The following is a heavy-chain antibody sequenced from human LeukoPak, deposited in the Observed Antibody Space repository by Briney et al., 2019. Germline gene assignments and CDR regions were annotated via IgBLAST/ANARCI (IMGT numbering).Heavy chain of an antibody. D-gene: IGHD3-9*01. CDR2: IYPDDSDT. CDR3: ARRERRYYDILPGYSVFDY. CDR1: GYSFTSYW. J-gene: IGHJ4*02. Sequence: GESLKISCKGSGYSFTSYWIGWVLQMPGKGLEWMGVIYPDDSDTRYSPSFQGQVTISADKSISTAYLQWSSLKASDTAMYYCARRERRYYDILPGYSVFDYWGQGTLVTVSS. V-gene: IGHV5-51*01.